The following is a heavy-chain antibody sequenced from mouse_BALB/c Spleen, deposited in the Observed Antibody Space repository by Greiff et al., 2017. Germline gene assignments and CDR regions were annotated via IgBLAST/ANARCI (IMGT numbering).Heavy chain of an antibody. CDR3: ARVGGNYMGAMDY. Sequence: EVKLQESGPGLVKPSQSLSLTCSVTGYSITSGYYWNWIRQFPGNKLEWMGYISYDGSNNYNPSLKNRISITRDTSKTQFFLKLNSVTTEDTATYYCARVGGNYMGAMDYWGQGTSVTVSS. CDR2: ISYDGSN. V-gene: IGHV3-6*02. D-gene: IGHD2-1*01. CDR1: GYSITSGYY. J-gene: IGHJ4*01.